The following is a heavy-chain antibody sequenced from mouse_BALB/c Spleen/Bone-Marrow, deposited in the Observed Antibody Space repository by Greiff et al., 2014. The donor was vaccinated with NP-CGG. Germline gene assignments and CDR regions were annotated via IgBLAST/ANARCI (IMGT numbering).Heavy chain of an antibody. J-gene: IGHJ3*01. CDR1: GFNIKDTY. CDR3: AMYYYGSSLFAY. D-gene: IGHD1-1*01. CDR2: IDPANGNT. Sequence: EVQLQQSGAELVKPGASVKLSCTASGFNIKDTYKHWVKQRPEQGLEWIGRIDPANGNTKYDPKFQGKATITADTSSNTAYLQLSSLTSEDTAVYYCAMYYYGSSLFAYWGQGTLVTVSA. V-gene: IGHV14-3*02.